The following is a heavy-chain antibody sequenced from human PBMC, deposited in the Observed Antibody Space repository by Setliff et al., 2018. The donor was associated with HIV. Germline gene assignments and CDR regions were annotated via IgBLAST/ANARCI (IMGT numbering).Heavy chain of an antibody. V-gene: IGHV1-8*01. J-gene: IGHJ5*01. CDR3: VRGIYDSSGFWYPHGDS. Sequence: ASVKVSCKASGYTFTSYDINWVRQATGHGLEWMGWINPYSGNTGYARKFQGRVTMTRETSTSTAYLELSNLRAEDTAVYYCVRGIYDSSGFWYPHGDSWGQGTLVTVSS. D-gene: IGHD3-22*01. CDR2: INPYSGNT. CDR1: GYTFTSYD.